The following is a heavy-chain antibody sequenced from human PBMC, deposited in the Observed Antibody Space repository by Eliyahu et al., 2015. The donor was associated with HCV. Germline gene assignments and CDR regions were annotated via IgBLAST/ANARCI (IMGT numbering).Heavy chain of an antibody. D-gene: IGHD3-10*01. V-gene: IGHV4-61*02. J-gene: IGHJ4*02. Sequence: QVLLQESGPGLVKPSXTLSLTCTVXGXSIRSGSYXWSWIRXPAGKGLEWVGQIFTGGSTNYNPSLKSRVTMSIDTSENQFSLQLGSVTAADTAVYYCATSTHSSGSYYSLFLWGQGTPVTVSS. CDR2: IFTGGST. CDR3: ATSTHSSGSYYSLFL. CDR1: GXSIRSGSYX.